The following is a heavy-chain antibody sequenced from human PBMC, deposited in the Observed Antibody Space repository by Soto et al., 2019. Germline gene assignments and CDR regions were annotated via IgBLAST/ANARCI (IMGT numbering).Heavy chain of an antibody. CDR2: ISYDGSDG. D-gene: IGHD2-21*02. CDR1: GFTFSNYA. Sequence: GGSLRLSCAASGFTFSNYAMHWVRQAPGKGLECVAVISYDGSDGYYADSVRGRFTISRDNSNNMLYLEMNSLRPEDTAVYYCATGHRGLTGTTVVVTVPDWFDPWGQGALVTVSS. V-gene: IGHV3-30*03. J-gene: IGHJ5*02. CDR3: ATGHRGLTGTTVVVTVPDWFDP.